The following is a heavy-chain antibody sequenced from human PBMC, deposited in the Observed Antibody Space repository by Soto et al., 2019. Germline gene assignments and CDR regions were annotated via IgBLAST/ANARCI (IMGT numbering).Heavy chain of an antibody. J-gene: IGHJ4*02. Sequence: PGGSLRLSCAASGFTFSDYAMNWVRQAPGKGLEWVSSISYTGDFIYYADSVKGRFTISRDHAKNALYLQMTGLRGDDTAVYYCSTTGGYWGQGILVTVSS. CDR1: GFTFSDYA. CDR2: ISYTGDFI. CDR3: STTGGY. V-gene: IGHV3-21*04. D-gene: IGHD2-8*02.